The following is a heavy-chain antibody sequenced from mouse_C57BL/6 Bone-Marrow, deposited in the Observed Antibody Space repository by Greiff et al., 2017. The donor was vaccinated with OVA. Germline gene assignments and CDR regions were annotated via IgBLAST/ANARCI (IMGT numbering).Heavy chain of an antibody. V-gene: IGHV1-52*01. J-gene: IGHJ2*01. CDR2: IDPSDSET. D-gene: IGHD1-1*01. Sequence: QVQLQQPGAELVRPGSSVKLSCKASGYTFTSYWMHWVKQRPIQGLEWIGNIDPSDSETHYNQKFKDKATLTVDKSSSTAYMQLSSLTSEDSAVYFCARRRFITTVVGDYWGQGTTLTVSS. CDR3: ARRRFITTVVGDY. CDR1: GYTFTSYW.